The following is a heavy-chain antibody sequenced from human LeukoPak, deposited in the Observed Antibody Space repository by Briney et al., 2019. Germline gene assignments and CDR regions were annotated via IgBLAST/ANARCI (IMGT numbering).Heavy chain of an antibody. CDR1: GGSISSDYS. CDR3: SSTRLGYSGGWH. D-gene: IGHD6-19*01. V-gene: IGHV4-39*01. CDR2: IYYGGTT. Sequence: PSETLSLTCTVSGGSISSDYSWSWIRQPPGKGLEWIGNIYYGGTTYYNSSLKSRVTISVDTSKNQISLKLSSVTASDTSIYYCSSTRLGYSGGWHWGQGTLVTVSS. J-gene: IGHJ4*02.